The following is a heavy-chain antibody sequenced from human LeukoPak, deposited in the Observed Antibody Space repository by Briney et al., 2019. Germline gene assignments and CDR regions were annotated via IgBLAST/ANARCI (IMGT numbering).Heavy chain of an antibody. J-gene: IGHJ6*02. CDR3: ARDTEGYIYGYYYYGMDV. D-gene: IGHD5-18*01. V-gene: IGHV3-43*02. CDR2: ISGDSHST. Sequence: LPGGSLRLSCAASGFTFSSYGMHWVRQAPGKGLEWVSLISGDSHSTFYADSVKGRFTISRDNSKNSLYLQMNSLRNDDTALYYCARDTEGYIYGYYYYGMDVWGQGTTVTVSS. CDR1: GFTFSSYG.